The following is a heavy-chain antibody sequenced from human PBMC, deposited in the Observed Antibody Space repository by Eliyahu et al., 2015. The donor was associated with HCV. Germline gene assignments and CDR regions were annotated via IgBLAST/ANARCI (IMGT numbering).Heavy chain of an antibody. CDR2: IWYDGSNK. CDR1: GFTFSSYG. D-gene: IGHD6-19*01. Sequence: QVQLVESGGGVVQPGRSLRLSCAASGFTFSSYGMHWVRQAPGKGLEWVAVIWYDGSNKYYADSVKGRFTISRDNSKNTLYLQMNSLRAEDTAVYYCARAYSSGWEYFDYWGQGTLVTVSS. V-gene: IGHV3-33*08. J-gene: IGHJ4*02. CDR3: ARAYSSGWEYFDY.